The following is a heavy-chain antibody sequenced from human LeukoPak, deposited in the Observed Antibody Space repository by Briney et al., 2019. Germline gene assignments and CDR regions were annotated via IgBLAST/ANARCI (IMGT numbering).Heavy chain of an antibody. CDR1: GGPLSSGDYY. CDR3: ARLHIRTTGTMIDY. D-gene: IGHD1-1*01. CDR2: IYYTGSA. Sequence: SETLSLTCTVSGGPLSSGDYYWSWIRQPPGKGLEWIGYIYYTGSAYYNPSLKSRVDISVDTSKNQFSLKLRFVTAADTAVYYCARLHIRTTGTMIDYWGQGTLVTVSS. V-gene: IGHV4-30-4*08. J-gene: IGHJ4*02.